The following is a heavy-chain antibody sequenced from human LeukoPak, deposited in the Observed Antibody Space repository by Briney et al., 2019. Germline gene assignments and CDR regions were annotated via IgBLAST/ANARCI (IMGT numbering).Heavy chain of an antibody. V-gene: IGHV4-31*03. Sequence: PSETLSLTCTVSGGSISTGGYYWSWIRQHPGKGLEWIGYIYYSGSTYYNPSLKSRVTISVDTSKNQFSLKLTSVTAADTAVYYCAREVLPWFGELSQNYYYYGMDVWGQGTTVTVSS. CDR2: IYYSGST. J-gene: IGHJ6*02. CDR1: GGSISTGGYY. CDR3: AREVLPWFGELSQNYYYYGMDV. D-gene: IGHD3-10*01.